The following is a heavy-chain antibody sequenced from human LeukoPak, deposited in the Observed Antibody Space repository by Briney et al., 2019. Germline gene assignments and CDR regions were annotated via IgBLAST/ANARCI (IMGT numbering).Heavy chain of an antibody. CDR3: ARESAGISSDI. J-gene: IGHJ3*02. D-gene: IGHD2-15*01. CDR1: FXXXXYG. Sequence: FXXXXYGXXXVRQAPGKGLEWVAVIWYDGSKEYYVDSVKGRFIISRDSSKNMVYLQMSSLRVEDTAVYYCARESAGISSDIWGQGTMVTVSS. CDR2: IWYDGSKE. V-gene: IGHV3-33*01.